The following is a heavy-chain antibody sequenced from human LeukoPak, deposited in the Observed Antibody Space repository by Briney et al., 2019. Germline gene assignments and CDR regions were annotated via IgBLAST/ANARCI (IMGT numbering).Heavy chain of an antibody. D-gene: IGHD4-17*01. Sequence: ASVKVSCKASGGTFSSYAISWVRQAPGQGLEWMGRIIPILGIANYAQKFQGRVTITADKSTSTAYMELSSLRAEDTAVYYCARDGPDYGDSDYWGQGTLVTVSS. CDR3: ARDGPDYGDSDY. CDR1: GGTFSSYA. V-gene: IGHV1-69*04. J-gene: IGHJ4*02. CDR2: IIPILGIA.